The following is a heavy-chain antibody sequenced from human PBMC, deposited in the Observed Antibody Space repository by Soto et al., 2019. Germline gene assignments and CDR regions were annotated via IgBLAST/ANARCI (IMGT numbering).Heavy chain of an antibody. Sequence: EVELVETGGGLIQPGGSLRLSCAASGFTVSSNYMSWVRQAPGKGLEWVSVIYSGGSTYYADSLRGRFTISRDNSKNTLYLQMKSLRDEDTAVYYCARDPPATRHGMDGWGQGTTVTVSS. J-gene: IGHJ6*02. CDR2: IYSGGST. V-gene: IGHV3-53*02. CDR3: ARDPPATRHGMDG. CDR1: GFTVSSNY.